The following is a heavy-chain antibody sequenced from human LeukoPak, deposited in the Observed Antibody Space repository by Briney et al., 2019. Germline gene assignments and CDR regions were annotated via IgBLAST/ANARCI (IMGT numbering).Heavy chain of an antibody. J-gene: IGHJ4*02. Sequence: AGGSLRLSCAASGFTFSSYVMSWVRQAPGKGLQWVSGISGSGSNTYYADSVKGRFTISRDNSKNTLYLQMNSLGAEDTAVYYCAKDLTSSWYCNYFDFWGQGALVTVSS. CDR2: ISGSGSNT. CDR1: GFTFSSYV. V-gene: IGHV3-23*01. CDR3: AKDLTSSWYCNYFDF. D-gene: IGHD6-13*01.